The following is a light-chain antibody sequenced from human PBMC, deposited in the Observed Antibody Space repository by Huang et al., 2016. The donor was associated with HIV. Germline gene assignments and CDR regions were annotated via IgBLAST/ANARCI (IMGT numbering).Light chain of an antibody. V-gene: IGKV3-15*01. CDR3: QQYNDWPLT. Sequence: EIVMTQSPATLSVSPGERATLSCRASQSVSNYLAWYQQTPGQAPRLLIYDASTGATGIPARFSGSGSGTEFTLTISSLQSEDSAVYYCQQYNDWPLTFGGGTKVEIK. J-gene: IGKJ4*01. CDR1: QSVSNY. CDR2: DAS.